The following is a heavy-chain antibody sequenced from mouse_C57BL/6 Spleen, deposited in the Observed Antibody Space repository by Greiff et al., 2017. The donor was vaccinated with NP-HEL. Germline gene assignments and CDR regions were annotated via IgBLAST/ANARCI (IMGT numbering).Heavy chain of an antibody. Sequence: EVQRVESGGDLVKPGGSLKLSCAASGFTFSSYGMSWVRQTPDKRLEWVATISSGGSYTYYPDSVKGRFTISRDNAKNTLYLQMSSLKSEDTAMYYCARDYVPYAMDYWGQGTSVTVSS. CDR3: ARDYVPYAMDY. CDR2: ISSGGSYT. D-gene: IGHD2-4*01. J-gene: IGHJ4*01. V-gene: IGHV5-6*01. CDR1: GFTFSSYG.